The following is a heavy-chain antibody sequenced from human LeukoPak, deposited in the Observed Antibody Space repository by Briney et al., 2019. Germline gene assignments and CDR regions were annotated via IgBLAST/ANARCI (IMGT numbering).Heavy chain of an antibody. D-gene: IGHD5-24*01. CDR3: TNLLSRTDCYNSHF. CDR2: ISLDRVTT. CDR1: GFTFSGYA. Sequence: PGGSLRLSCAASGFTFSGYALHWVRQTPGKGLEWVAVISLDRVTTFYADSVKGRFTISRDNSKNTLYLQMNSLRVEDTAMYYCTNLLSRTDCYNSHFWGQGTLVTVSS. J-gene: IGHJ4*02. V-gene: IGHV3-30-3*01.